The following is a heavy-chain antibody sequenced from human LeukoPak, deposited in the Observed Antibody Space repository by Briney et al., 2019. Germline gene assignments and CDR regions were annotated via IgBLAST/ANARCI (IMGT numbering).Heavy chain of an antibody. J-gene: IGHJ4*02. D-gene: IGHD6-13*01. Sequence: GGSLRLSCAASGFTFSSYGMHWVRQAPGKGLEWVAFIRYDGSNKYYADSVKGRFTISRDNSKNTLYLQMNSLRAEDTAVYYCAKDQSAAAGTVYYFDYWGQGTLVTVSS. CDR3: AKDQSAAAGTVYYFDY. CDR2: IRYDGSNK. CDR1: GFTFSSYG. V-gene: IGHV3-30*02.